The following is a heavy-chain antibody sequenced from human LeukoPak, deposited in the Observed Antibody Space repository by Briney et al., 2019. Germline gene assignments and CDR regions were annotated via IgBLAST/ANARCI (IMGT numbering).Heavy chain of an antibody. D-gene: IGHD1-26*01. V-gene: IGHV1-18*01. CDR2: ISAYNGNT. J-gene: IGHJ5*02. CDR3: TREVRSAWASFDP. CDR1: GYTFTSYG. Sequence: ASVKVSCKASGYTFTSYGISWVRQAPGQGLEWMGWISAYNGNTNYAQELQGRVTMTTDTSTSTAYMELRSLRSDDTAVYYCTREVRSAWASFDPWGQGTLVIVSS.